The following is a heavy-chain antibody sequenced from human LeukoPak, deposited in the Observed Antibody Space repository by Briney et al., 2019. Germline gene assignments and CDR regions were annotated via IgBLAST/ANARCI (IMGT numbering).Heavy chain of an antibody. CDR1: GFTFSSYG. Sequence: GGSLRLSCAASGFTFSSYGMHWVRQAPGKGLEWVAVISYDGSNKYYADSVKGRFTISRDNSKDTLYLQMNSLRAEDTAVYYCAKDQPDYYGSGSYLDYWGQGTLVTVSS. CDR2: ISYDGSNK. D-gene: IGHD3-10*01. CDR3: AKDQPDYYGSGSYLDY. V-gene: IGHV3-30*18. J-gene: IGHJ4*02.